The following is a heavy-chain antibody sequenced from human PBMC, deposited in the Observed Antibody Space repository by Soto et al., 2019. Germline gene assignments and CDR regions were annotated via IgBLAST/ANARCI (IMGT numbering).Heavy chain of an antibody. J-gene: IGHJ6*02. CDR3: AKASCSSTSCYSIASSKYYYYGLDV. D-gene: IGHD2-2*01. V-gene: IGHV3-23*01. CDR1: GFTFSSYA. Sequence: PGGSLRLSCAASGFTFSSYAMSWVRPAPGKGLEWVSAISGSGGSTYYADSVKGRFTISRDNSKNTLYLQLNSLRAEDTAVYYCAKASCSSTSCYSIASSKYYYYGLDVWGQGTTVTVSS. CDR2: ISGSGGST.